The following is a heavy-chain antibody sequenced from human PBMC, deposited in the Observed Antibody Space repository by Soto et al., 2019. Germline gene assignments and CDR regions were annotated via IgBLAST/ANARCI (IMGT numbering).Heavy chain of an antibody. CDR2: IYYSGST. Sequence: QVQLQESGPGLVKPSQTLSLTCTVSGGSISSGGYYWSWIRQHPGKGLEWIGYIYYSGSTYYNPSLKSRVSISVDTSKNQFSLKLSSVTAADTAVYYCARYQPLLYRGNWFDPWGQGTLVTVSS. CDR1: GGSISSGGYY. CDR3: ARYQPLLYRGNWFDP. J-gene: IGHJ5*02. D-gene: IGHD2-2*02. V-gene: IGHV4-31*03.